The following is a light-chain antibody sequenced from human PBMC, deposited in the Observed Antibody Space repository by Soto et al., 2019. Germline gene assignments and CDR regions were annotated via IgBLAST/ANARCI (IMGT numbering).Light chain of an antibody. J-gene: IGLJ1*01. V-gene: IGLV2-14*01. CDR3: SSYTSSSTPYV. CDR1: SSDVGGYNY. CDR2: DVS. Sequence: LTQPASVSGSPGQSTTISCTGTSSDVGGYNYVSWYQQHPGKAPKLMIYDVSNRPSGVSNRFSGSKSGNTASLTISGLQAEDEADYYCSSYTSSSTPYVFGTGTKVTVL.